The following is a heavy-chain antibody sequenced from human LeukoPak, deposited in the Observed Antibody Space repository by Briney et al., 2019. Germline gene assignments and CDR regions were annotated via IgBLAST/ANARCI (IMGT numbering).Heavy chain of an antibody. CDR3: ARGLRWNDY. V-gene: IGHV3-11*04. D-gene: IGHD4-23*01. J-gene: IGHJ4*02. CDR2: ISSSASTI. Sequence: GGSLRLSCAASGFTFSNYAMSWIRQAPGKGLEWVSCISSSASTIYYTDSVKGRFTISRDNAKNSLYLQLNSLRAEDTAVYYCARGLRWNDYWGQGTLVAVSS. CDR1: GFTFSNYA.